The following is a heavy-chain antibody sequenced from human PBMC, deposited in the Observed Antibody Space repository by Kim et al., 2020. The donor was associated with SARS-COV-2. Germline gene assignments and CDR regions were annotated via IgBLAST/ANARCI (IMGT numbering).Heavy chain of an antibody. CDR1: GFMFRSYN. J-gene: IGHJ4*02. V-gene: IGHV3-21*06. Sequence: GGSLRLSCVASGFMFRSYNMNWVRQAPGKGLEWVSKIDMDGNSVHYADSVNDRFTISRDNAKNSLYLEMKSLRVEDTAVYYCASLYYDTSGYDDWGQGTLVTV. CDR2: IDMDGNSV. D-gene: IGHD3-22*01. CDR3: ASLYYDTSGYDD.